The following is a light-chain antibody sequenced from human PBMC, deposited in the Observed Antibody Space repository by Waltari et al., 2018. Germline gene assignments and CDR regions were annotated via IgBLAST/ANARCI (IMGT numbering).Light chain of an antibody. CDR1: SSDVGNYNL. V-gene: IGLV2-23*02. CDR2: EVT. CDR3: CSYAGLGIYV. J-gene: IGLJ1*01. Sequence: QSGLTQPASVSGSPGQSITVSCTGTSSDVGNYNLVSWYQQYPGKAPKLMVYEVTKGTSGVSDRFSGSKSGNTASLTISGLQSEDEADYYCCSYAGLGIYVFGTGTKVTVL.